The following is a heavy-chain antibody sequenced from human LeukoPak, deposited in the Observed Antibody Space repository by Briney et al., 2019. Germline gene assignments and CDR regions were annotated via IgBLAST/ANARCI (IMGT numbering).Heavy chain of an antibody. CDR3: ARVNGGYYFDY. CDR2: LYSGGNT. Sequence: GGSLRLSCAASGFTVSNNYMNWVRQAPGKGLEWVSVLYSGGNTYYADSVKGRFTISRDNSKNTLYLQMNSLRAEDTAVYYCARVNGGYYFDYWGQGTLVTVSS. J-gene: IGHJ4*02. CDR1: GFTVSNNY. V-gene: IGHV3-53*01.